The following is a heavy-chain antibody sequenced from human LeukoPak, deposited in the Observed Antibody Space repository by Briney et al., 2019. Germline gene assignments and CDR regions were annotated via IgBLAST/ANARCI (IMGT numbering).Heavy chain of an antibody. CDR3: ARGAKGDSSGYYSVDY. CDR2: IYSGGST. D-gene: IGHD3-22*01. J-gene: IGHJ4*02. V-gene: IGHV3-66*01. Sequence: GGSLRLSCAASGFTVSSNYMSWVRQAPGKGLEWVSVIYSGGSTYYADSVKGRFTISRDNSKNTLYLQMNSLRAEDTAVYYCARGAKGDSSGYYSVDYWGQGTLVTVSS. CDR1: GFTVSSNY.